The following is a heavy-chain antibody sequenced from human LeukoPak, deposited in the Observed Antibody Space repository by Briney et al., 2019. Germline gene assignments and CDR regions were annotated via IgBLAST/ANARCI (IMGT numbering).Heavy chain of an antibody. CDR1: GFTFSSYS. CDR2: ISSSSSTI. J-gene: IGHJ6*03. CDR3: ARGPSNYVRMGYYDYYYMDV. Sequence: GWSLRLSCAASGFTFSSYSMNWVRQAPGKGLEWVSYISSSSSTIYYADSVKGRFTISRDNAKNSLYLQMNSLRAEDTAVYYCARGPSNYVRMGYYDYYYMDVWGKGTTVTVSS. V-gene: IGHV3-48*01. D-gene: IGHD4-11*01.